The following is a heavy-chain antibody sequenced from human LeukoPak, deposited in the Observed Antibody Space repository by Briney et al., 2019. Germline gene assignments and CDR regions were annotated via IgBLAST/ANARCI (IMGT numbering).Heavy chain of an antibody. J-gene: IGHJ4*02. CDR2: INPTGGST. Sequence: ASVKVSCKASGYTFGNYYIHWVRQAPGQGLEWMGLINPTGGSTTYAQKFQGRVTMTRDMSKSTVYMELSSLRSQDTAVYYCARVGNYADHWGQGTPVTVSS. D-gene: IGHD4-17*01. V-gene: IGHV1-46*01. CDR1: GYTFGNYY. CDR3: ARVGNYADH.